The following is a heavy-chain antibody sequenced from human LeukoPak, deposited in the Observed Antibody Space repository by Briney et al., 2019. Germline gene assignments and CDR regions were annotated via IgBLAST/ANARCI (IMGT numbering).Heavy chain of an antibody. V-gene: IGHV3-48*04. Sequence: GGSLRLSCTVSGLTFDKAWMHWVRQAPGKGLEWVSYISSSSSTIYYADSVKGRFTISRDNAKNSLYLQMNSLRAEDTAVYYCARDDYSNSYYFDYWGQGTLVTVSS. J-gene: IGHJ4*02. CDR3: ARDDYSNSYYFDY. CDR1: GLTFDKAW. CDR2: ISSSSSTI. D-gene: IGHD4-11*01.